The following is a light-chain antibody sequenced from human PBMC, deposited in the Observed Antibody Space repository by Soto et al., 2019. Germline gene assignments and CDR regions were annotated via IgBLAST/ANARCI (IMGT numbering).Light chain of an antibody. J-gene: IGLJ2*01. Sequence: QSVLTQPPSASGSPGQSVTISCTGTSSDVGGYNYVSWYQQHPGKAPKLMIYEVSKRPSGVPDRFSGSKSGNTASLTVSGLQAEDEADYYCSSYAGSNNSPGYVVFGGGTKLTVL. CDR2: EVS. CDR3: SSYAGSNNSPGYVV. V-gene: IGLV2-8*01. CDR1: SSDVGGYNY.